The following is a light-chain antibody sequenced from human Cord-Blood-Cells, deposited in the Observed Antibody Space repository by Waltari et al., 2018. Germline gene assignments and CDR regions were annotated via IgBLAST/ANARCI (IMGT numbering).Light chain of an antibody. J-gene: IGKJ1*01. CDR2: CAS. V-gene: IGKV3-20*01. Sequence: EIVLTQSPGTLSLSPGERATLSCRASQSVSSSYLAWYQQKPGQAPRLLIFCASSRATGLPDRFSGHGSGTDFNLTNSRLGPEGFAVYYCQQYGSSLWTFGQGTKVEIK. CDR3: QQYGSSLWT. CDR1: QSVSSSY.